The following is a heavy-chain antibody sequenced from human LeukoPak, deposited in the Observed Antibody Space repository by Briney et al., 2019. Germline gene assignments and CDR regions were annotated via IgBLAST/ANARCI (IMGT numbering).Heavy chain of an antibody. D-gene: IGHD6-19*01. J-gene: IGHJ4*02. CDR2: ISGSGGST. Sequence: GGSLRLSCAASGFNFSSYAMSWVRQDPGKGLEWVSAISGSGGSTYYADSLKGRFTISRDNSKNTLYLQMNSLRAEDTAVYYCAKDAVAVAGRYYFDYWGQGTLVTVSS. CDR3: AKDAVAVAGRYYFDY. V-gene: IGHV3-23*01. CDR1: GFNFSSYA.